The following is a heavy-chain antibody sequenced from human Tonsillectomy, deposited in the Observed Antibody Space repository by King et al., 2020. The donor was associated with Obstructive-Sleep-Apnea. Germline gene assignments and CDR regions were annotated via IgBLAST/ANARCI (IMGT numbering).Heavy chain of an antibody. CDR2: IDPSDSYT. Sequence: VQLVESGAEVKKPGESLKISCKASGYIFTTYWLSWVRQMPGKGLEWMGKIDPSDSYTNYSPSFQGHFTISADKSISTAYLQWSSLKAADTAMYYCARHKLGYCSRANCYAVDYWGQGTLVTVSS. D-gene: IGHD2-2*01. J-gene: IGHJ4*02. V-gene: IGHV5-10-1*03. CDR1: GYIFTTYW. CDR3: ARHKLGYCSRANCYAVDY.